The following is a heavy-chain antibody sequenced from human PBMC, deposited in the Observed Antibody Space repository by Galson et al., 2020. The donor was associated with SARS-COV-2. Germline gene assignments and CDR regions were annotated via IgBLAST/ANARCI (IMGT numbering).Heavy chain of an antibody. CDR1: GGSISSGGYY. D-gene: IGHD1-1*01. Sequence: ASETLSLTCTVSGGSISSGGYYWSWIRQSPGKGLEWIGYIFYSGITYYNPSLMTRINFSMDTSRNQFSLKLTSVTAADTAVYYCARGTAGTNTYYWGQGTLVTVSS. J-gene: IGHJ4*02. V-gene: IGHV4-31*03. CDR3: ARGTAGTNTYY. CDR2: IFYSGIT.